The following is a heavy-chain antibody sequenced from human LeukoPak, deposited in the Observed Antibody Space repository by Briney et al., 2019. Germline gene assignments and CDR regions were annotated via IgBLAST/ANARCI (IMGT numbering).Heavy chain of an antibody. CDR2: IIPILGIA. J-gene: IGHJ4*02. D-gene: IGHD3-10*01. Sequence: ASVMVSCKASGGTFSSYAISWVRQAPGQGLEWMGRIIPILGIANYAQKFQGRVTITADKSTSTAYMELSSLRSEDTAVYYCARYYGSGSGYFDYWGQGTLVTVSS. CDR3: ARYYGSGSGYFDY. V-gene: IGHV1-69*04. CDR1: GGTFSSYA.